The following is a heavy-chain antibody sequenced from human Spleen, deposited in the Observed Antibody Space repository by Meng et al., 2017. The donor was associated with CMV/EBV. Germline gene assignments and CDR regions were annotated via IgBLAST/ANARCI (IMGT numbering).Heavy chain of an antibody. V-gene: IGHV3-53*01. D-gene: IGHD3-22*01. J-gene: IGHJ4*02. CDR3: AREVSSSGYYYVRYFDF. Sequence: GGSLRLSCAAAGFTVSHNSRSWVRQAPGKGLEWVSLMRSGGNTEYADSEKGRFTVSRDNSRNTIYLQMNSLRAEDTAVYLCAREVSSSGYYYVRYFDFWGQGTLVTVSS. CDR2: MRSGGNT. CDR1: GFTVSHNS.